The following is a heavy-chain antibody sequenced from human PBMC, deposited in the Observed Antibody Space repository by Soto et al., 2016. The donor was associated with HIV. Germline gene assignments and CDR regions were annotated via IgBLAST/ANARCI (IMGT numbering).Heavy chain of an antibody. CDR2: ISGSGGST. V-gene: IGHV3-23*01. J-gene: IGHJ4*02. D-gene: IGHD3-22*01. CDR3: YYDSSGHYRGGDY. CDR1: GFTFSSYA. Sequence: EVQLLESGGGLVQPGGSLRLSCAASGFTFSSYAMSWVRQAPGKGLEWVSAISGSGGSTYYADSVKGRFTISRDNSKNTLYLQMNSLRAEDTAVYYCYYDSSGHYRGGDYWGQGTLVTVSS.